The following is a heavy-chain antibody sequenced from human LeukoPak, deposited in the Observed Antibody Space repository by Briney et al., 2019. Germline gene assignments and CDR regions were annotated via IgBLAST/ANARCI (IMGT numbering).Heavy chain of an antibody. V-gene: IGHV4-59*01. CDR1: GGSISSYY. D-gene: IGHD5-12*01. CDR3: ARAGVATDYYYYYMDV. CDR2: IYYSGST. Sequence: PSETLSLTCTVYGGSISSYYWSWIRQPPGKGLEWIGYIYYSGSTNYNPSLKSRVTISVDTSKNQFSLKLSSVTAADTAVYYCARAGVATDYYYYYMDVWGKGTTVTVSS. J-gene: IGHJ6*03.